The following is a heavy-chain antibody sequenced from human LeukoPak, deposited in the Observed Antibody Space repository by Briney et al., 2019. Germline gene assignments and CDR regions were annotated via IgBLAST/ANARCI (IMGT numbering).Heavy chain of an antibody. CDR1: GGSISSGGYY. CDR3: ARGPRLAEYFQH. Sequence: PSETLSLTCTVSGGSISSGGYYWNWIRQHPGKGLEWIGYIYYSGSTYYNPSLKSRVTISVDTSKNQFSLKLSSVTAADTAVYYCARGPRLAEYFQHWGQGTLVTVSS. CDR2: IYYSGST. V-gene: IGHV4-31*03. J-gene: IGHJ1*01. D-gene: IGHD6-25*01.